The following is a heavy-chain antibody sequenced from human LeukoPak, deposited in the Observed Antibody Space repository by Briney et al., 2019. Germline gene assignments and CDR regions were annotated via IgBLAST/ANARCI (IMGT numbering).Heavy chain of an antibody. CDR2: ISAYTGNT. Sequence: GASVKVSCKASGYTFTIYGISWVRQAPGQGLEGMGWISAYTGNTNYAQKLQGRVTMTTDTSTSTAYMELRSLRSGDTAVYYCARGSPYYFDSTGILYYFDYWGQGTLVTVSS. CDR3: ARGSPYYFDSTGILYYFDY. V-gene: IGHV1-18*01. D-gene: IGHD3-22*01. J-gene: IGHJ4*02. CDR1: GYTFTIYG.